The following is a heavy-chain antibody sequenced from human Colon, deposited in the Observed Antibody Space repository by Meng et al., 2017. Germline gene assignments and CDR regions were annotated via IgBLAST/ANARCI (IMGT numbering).Heavy chain of an antibody. J-gene: IGHJ3*02. D-gene: IGHD3-10*01. CDR1: GFTFSSYS. V-gene: IGHV3-21*01. CDR2: ISSSSSYI. CDR3: ARGLLWFGELRDAFDI. Sequence: GESLKISCAASGFTFSSYSMNWVRQAPGKGLEWVSSISSSSSYIYYADSVKGRFTISRDNAKNSLYLQMNSLSAEDTAVYYCARGLLWFGELRDAFDIWGQGTMVTVSS.